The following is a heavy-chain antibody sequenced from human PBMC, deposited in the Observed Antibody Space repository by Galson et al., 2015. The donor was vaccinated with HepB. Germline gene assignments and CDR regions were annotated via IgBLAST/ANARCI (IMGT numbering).Heavy chain of an antibody. D-gene: IGHD3-22*01. V-gene: IGHV1-18*01. Sequence: SVKVSCKASGYTFTSYGISWVRQAPGQGLEWMGWISAYNGNTNYAQKLQGRVTMTTDTSTSTAYMELRSLRSDDTAVYYCARVGYYYDSSGYSFDAFDIWGQGTMVTVSS. CDR1: GYTFTSYG. CDR2: ISAYNGNT. CDR3: ARVGYYYDSSGYSFDAFDI. J-gene: IGHJ3*02.